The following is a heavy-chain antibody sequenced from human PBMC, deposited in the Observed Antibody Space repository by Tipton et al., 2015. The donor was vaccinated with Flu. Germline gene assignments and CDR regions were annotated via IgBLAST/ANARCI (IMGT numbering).Heavy chain of an antibody. CDR2: ISSSSGTI. CDR1: GFTFSSYT. D-gene: IGHD6-19*01. V-gene: IGHV3-48*04. CDR3: AKDRNGVGWPVFDS. Sequence: SLRLSCAASGFTFSSYTMNWVRQAPGKGLEWVSYISSSSGTIYYADSVKGRFTISRDNAKNSLFLQMNSLRAEDTAVYYCAKDRNGVGWPVFDSWGLGTLVTVSS. J-gene: IGHJ4*02.